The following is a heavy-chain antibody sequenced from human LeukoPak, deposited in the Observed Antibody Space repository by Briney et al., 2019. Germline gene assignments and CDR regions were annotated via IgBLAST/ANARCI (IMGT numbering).Heavy chain of an antibody. V-gene: IGHV1-46*01. Sequence: ASVKVSCKASGYTFTSYYMHWVRQAPGQGLEWMGIINPSGGSTSYAQKFQGRVTMTTDTSTSTAYMELRSLRSDDTAVYYCASGNSGYDDYWGQGTLVTVSS. J-gene: IGHJ4*02. D-gene: IGHD5-12*01. CDR1: GYTFTSYY. CDR2: INPSGGST. CDR3: ASGNSGYDDY.